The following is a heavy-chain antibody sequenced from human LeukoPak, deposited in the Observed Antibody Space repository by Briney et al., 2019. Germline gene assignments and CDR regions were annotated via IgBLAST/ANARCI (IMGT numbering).Heavy chain of an antibody. CDR1: GGSISSYY. V-gene: IGHV4-59*01. J-gene: IGHJ4*02. Sequence: SETLSLTCTVSGGSISSYYWSWIRQPPGKELEWIGYIYYSGSTNYNPSLKSRVTISVDTSKNQFSLKLSSVTAADTAVYYCARGRFYGDYDYWGQGTLVTVSS. D-gene: IGHD4-17*01. CDR3: ARGRFYGDYDY. CDR2: IYYSGST.